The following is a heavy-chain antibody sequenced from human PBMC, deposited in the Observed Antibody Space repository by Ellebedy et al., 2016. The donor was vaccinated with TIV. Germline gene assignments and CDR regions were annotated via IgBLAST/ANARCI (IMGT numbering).Heavy chain of an antibody. Sequence: GGSLRLXXSASGFTFNTYAMSWVRQAPGKGLEWVSGIRDSGANTYEADSVQGRFTISRDNSRNTMFLQMNSLRSEDTAVYFCARSRITTFGVVTSFDSWGQGTLVTVSS. D-gene: IGHD3-3*01. J-gene: IGHJ4*02. V-gene: IGHV3-23*01. CDR3: ARSRITTFGVVTSFDS. CDR1: GFTFNTYA. CDR2: IRDSGANT.